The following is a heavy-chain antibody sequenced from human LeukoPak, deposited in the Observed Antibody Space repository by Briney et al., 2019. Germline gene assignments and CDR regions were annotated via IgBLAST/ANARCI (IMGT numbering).Heavy chain of an antibody. CDR2: TYYRSKGYN. CDR3: ARVRSLIAVAGFSESYFDY. V-gene: IGHV6-1*01. Sequence: SQTLSLTCALSGDSVSSNSAAWNCITHSPSRSLECLGRTYYRSKGYNDYAVSVKSQIPINPDTSKNQFSLQLNSVTPEDTAVYYCARVRSLIAVAGFSESYFDYWGQGTLVTVSS. D-gene: IGHD6-19*01. J-gene: IGHJ4*02. CDR1: GDSVSSNSAA.